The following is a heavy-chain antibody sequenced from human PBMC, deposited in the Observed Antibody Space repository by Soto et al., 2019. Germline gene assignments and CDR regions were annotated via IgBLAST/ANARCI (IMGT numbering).Heavy chain of an antibody. Sequence: EVQLVESGGGLVQPGGSLRLSCAASGFTFSSYWMHWVRQTPGKGLVWVSRINSDGSSVNYADSVKGRFTISRDNAKNALYLQMNSLRAEDTAVYYCARDHYSGYDRAFDYWGQGTLVTVSS. CDR2: INSDGSSV. CDR3: ARDHYSGYDRAFDY. CDR1: GFTFSSYW. D-gene: IGHD5-12*01. J-gene: IGHJ4*02. V-gene: IGHV3-74*01.